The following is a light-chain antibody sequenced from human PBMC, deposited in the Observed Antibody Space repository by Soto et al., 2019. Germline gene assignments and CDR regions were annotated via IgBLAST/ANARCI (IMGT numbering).Light chain of an antibody. J-gene: IGKJ1*01. CDR2: DTS. CDR1: QSVSSF. Sequence: EIVLTQSPATLSWSPGERATLSCRASQSVSSFLAWYQQKPGQAPRLLIYDTSKRATGIPARFSGSGSATDFTLTISSLETEDFAVYFCQQRISWPQTFGQGTKVDIK. CDR3: QQRISWPQT. V-gene: IGKV3-11*01.